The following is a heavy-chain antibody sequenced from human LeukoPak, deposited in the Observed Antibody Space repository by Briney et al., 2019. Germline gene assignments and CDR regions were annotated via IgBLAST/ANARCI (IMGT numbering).Heavy chain of an antibody. V-gene: IGHV4-39*07. CDR2: IYYSGST. CDR3: ARVKVVVVPAAPGGWFDP. CDR1: GFTFSSYS. D-gene: IGHD2-2*01. Sequence: GSLRLSCAASGFTFSSYSMNWVRQPPGKGLEWIGSIYYSGSTYYNPSLKSRVTISVDTSKNQFSLKLSSVTAADTAVYYCARVKVVVVPAAPGGWFDPWGQGTLVTVSS. J-gene: IGHJ5*02.